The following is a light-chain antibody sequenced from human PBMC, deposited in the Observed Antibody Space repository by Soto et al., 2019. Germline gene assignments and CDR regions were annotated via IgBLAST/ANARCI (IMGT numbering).Light chain of an antibody. CDR1: QNINNY. Sequence: DIQMTQSPSSLSASVGDRVTITCQASQNINNYLNWYQQKPGRAPKLLIYDASNLEAGVPSRFRGSGSVTDITFTISRLQPEDIATYYCQQYKNHPTIGQGTRLESK. V-gene: IGKV1-33*01. CDR3: QQYKNHPT. CDR2: DAS. J-gene: IGKJ5*01.